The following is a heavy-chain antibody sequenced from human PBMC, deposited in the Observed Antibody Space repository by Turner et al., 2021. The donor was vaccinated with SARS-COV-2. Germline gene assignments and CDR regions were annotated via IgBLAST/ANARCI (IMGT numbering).Heavy chain of an antibody. CDR2: ISAYNGNT. D-gene: IGHD2-15*01. CDR3: ARDLKWWKAFDP. CDR1: GYTFTSYD. Sequence: QVQLVQSGAEVQKHGASVKVSCTASGYTFTSYDISWVRQAPGQGLEWMGWISAYNGNTNYAQNLQGRVTMTTDTSTNTAYMELRSLRSDDTAVYYCARDLKWWKAFDPWGQGTLVTVSS. V-gene: IGHV1-18*01. J-gene: IGHJ5*02.